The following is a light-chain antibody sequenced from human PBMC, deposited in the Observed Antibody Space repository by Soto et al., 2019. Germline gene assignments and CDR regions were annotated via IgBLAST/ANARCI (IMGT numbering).Light chain of an antibody. Sequence: QSALTQPASVSGSPGQSIAISCTGTSGDVGAYDYVSWYQHHPDKAPKLMIYEVSNRPSGVSDRFSGSKSVYTATLTISGLQAEDEADYYFALHTTSDTRVFGTGTKVTVL. J-gene: IGLJ1*01. CDR2: EVS. V-gene: IGLV2-14*01. CDR3: ALHTTSDTRV. CDR1: SGDVGAYDY.